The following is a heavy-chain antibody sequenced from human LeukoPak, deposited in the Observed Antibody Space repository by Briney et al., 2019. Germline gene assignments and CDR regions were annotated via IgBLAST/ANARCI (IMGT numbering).Heavy chain of an antibody. J-gene: IGHJ6*04. V-gene: IGHV4-38-2*01. D-gene: IGHD3-10*01. CDR2: IYHSGST. CDR3: ARCGSGSYYTYYYYGMDV. CDR1: GYSISSGYY. Sequence: SETLSLTCAVSGYSISSGYYWGWIRQPPGKGREWIGSIYHSGSTYYNPSLKSRVTISVDTSKNQFSLKLSSVTAADTAVYYCARCGSGSYYTYYYYGMDVWGKGTTVTVSS.